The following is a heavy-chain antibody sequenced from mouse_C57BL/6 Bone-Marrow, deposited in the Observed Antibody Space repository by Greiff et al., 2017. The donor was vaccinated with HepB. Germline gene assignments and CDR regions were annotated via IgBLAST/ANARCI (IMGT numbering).Heavy chain of an antibody. CDR2: ISSGSSTI. Sequence: EVKVIESGGGLVKPGGSLKLSCAASGFTFSDYGMHWVRQAPEKGLEWVAYISSGSSTIYYADTVKGRFTISRDNAKNTLFLQMTSLRSEDTAMYYCATMVTTGYFDYWGQGTTLTVSS. J-gene: IGHJ2*01. V-gene: IGHV5-17*01. CDR3: ATMVTTGYFDY. D-gene: IGHD2-2*01. CDR1: GFTFSDYG.